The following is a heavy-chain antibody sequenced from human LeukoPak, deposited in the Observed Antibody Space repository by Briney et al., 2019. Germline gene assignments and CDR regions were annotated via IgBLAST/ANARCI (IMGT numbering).Heavy chain of an antibody. V-gene: IGHV4-34*01. CDR1: GGSFSGYY. D-gene: IGHD2-2*02. Sequence: SETLSLTCAVYGGSFSGYYWSWIRQPPGKGLEWIGEINHSGSTNYNPSLKSRVTISVDTSKNQFSLKLSSVTAADTAVYYCVTREAYCSSTSCYTVGMDVWGQGTTVTVSS. CDR3: VTREAYCSSTSCYTVGMDV. J-gene: IGHJ6*02. CDR2: INHSGST.